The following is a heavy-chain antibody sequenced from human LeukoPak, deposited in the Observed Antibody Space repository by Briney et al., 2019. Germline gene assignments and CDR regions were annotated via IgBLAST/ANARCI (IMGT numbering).Heavy chain of an antibody. D-gene: IGHD4-17*01. J-gene: IGHJ4*02. Sequence: GGSLRLSCEGSGFPFSSYEMNWLRQAPGKGLEWVSHIDSGGITIYYADSVKGRFTISRDNAKNSIYLQVDSLRVEDTAIYYCARDSVGDLLDYWGQGTPVTVSS. CDR3: ARDSVGDLLDY. CDR1: GFPFSSYE. V-gene: IGHV3-48*03. CDR2: IDSGGITI.